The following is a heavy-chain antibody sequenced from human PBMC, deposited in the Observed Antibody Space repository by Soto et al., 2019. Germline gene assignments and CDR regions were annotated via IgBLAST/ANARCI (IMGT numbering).Heavy chain of an antibody. CDR2: ISGSGNSI. J-gene: IGHJ6*02. Sequence: GGSLRLSCAASGFTFSSYSMNWVRQAPGKGLEWISYISGSGNSIYYADSVKGRFTISRDNAKNSLYLQMNSLRAEDTAVYYCARESQNSYGMDVWGQGTTVTVSS. CDR1: GFTFSSYS. V-gene: IGHV3-48*01. CDR3: ARESQNSYGMDV.